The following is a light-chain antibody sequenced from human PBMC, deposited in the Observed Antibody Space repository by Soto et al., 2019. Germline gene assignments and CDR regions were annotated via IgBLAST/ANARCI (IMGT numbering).Light chain of an antibody. CDR1: HSAASA. J-gene: IGKJ2*01. V-gene: IGKV3-15*01. CDR3: QQYNSYSYT. Sequence: EIVLTQSPATLSVSPGERATLSCRASHSAASAVAWYQQKPGQAPRLLIYDASTRATGIPARFSGSGSATEFTLTISSLQPDDSATYFCQQYNSYSYTFGQGTKLEIK. CDR2: DAS.